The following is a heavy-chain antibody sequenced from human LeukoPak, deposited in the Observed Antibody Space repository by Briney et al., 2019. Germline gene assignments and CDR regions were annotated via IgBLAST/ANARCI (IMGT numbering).Heavy chain of an antibody. V-gene: IGHV3-7*01. J-gene: IGHJ4*02. CDR1: GFTFSNYW. D-gene: IGHD3-3*01. Sequence: GGSLRLSCAASGFTFSNYWMSWVRRAPGKGLEWVANIKQDGSEKYYVDSVKGRFTISRDNAKNSLYLQVNSLRAEDTAVYYCAREIHNNFWSGPGFDYWGQGTLVTVSS. CDR2: IKQDGSEK. CDR3: AREIHNNFWSGPGFDY.